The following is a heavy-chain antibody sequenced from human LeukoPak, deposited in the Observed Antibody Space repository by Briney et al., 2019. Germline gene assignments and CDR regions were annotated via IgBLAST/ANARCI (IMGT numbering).Heavy chain of an antibody. CDR2: INPNSGGT. Sequence: ASVKVSCKASGYTFTGYYMHWVRQAPGQGLEWMGWINPNSGGTNYAQKFQGRVTMTRDTPISTAYMELSRLRSDDTAVYYCARSPLTMVRGVIITGAVLDYWGQGTLVTVSS. CDR3: ARSPLTMVRGVIITGAVLDY. CDR1: GYTFTGYY. V-gene: IGHV1-2*02. J-gene: IGHJ4*02. D-gene: IGHD3-10*01.